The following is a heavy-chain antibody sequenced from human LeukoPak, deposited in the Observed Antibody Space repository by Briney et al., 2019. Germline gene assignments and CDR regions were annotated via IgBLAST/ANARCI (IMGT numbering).Heavy chain of an antibody. J-gene: IGHJ4*02. V-gene: IGHV3-23*01. CDR1: GFTFSSYA. D-gene: IGHD3-22*01. CDR3: AKGDKARIGYFDY. Sequence: GGSLRLSCAASGFTFSSYAMDWVRQAPGEGLEWVLAISGSGGSTYYADSAKGRFTISRDNSKNTLYLQMNNLRAEDTAVYYCAKGDKARIGYFDYWGQGTLVTVSS. CDR2: ISGSGGST.